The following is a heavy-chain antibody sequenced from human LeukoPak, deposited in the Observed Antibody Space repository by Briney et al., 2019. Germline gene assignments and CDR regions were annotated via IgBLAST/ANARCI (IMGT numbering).Heavy chain of an antibody. CDR1: GFTFSSYA. D-gene: IGHD2-15*01. V-gene: IGHV3-30-3*01. CDR3: ARVDRYCSGGSCYGGLFDY. Sequence: PGGSLRLSCAASGFTFSSYAMHWVRQAPGKGLEWVAVISYDGSNKYYADSVKGRFTISRDNSENTLYLQMNSLRAEDTAVYYCARVDRYCSGGSCYGGLFDYWGQGTLVTVSS. CDR2: ISYDGSNK. J-gene: IGHJ4*02.